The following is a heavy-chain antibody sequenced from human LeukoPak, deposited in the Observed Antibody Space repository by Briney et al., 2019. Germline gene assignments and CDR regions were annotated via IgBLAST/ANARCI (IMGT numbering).Heavy chain of an antibody. D-gene: IGHD3-10*01. CDR2: IYYSGST. J-gene: IGHJ4*02. CDR1: GGSISSSSYY. V-gene: IGHV4-39*07. Sequence: MASETLSLTCTVSGGSISSSSYYWGWIRQPPGKGLEWIGSIYYSGSTYYNPSLKSRVTISVDTSKNQFSLKLSSVTAADTAVYYCARDLLGLSQPHYGSGSFPFDYWGQGTLVTVSS. CDR3: ARDLLGLSQPHYGSGSFPFDY.